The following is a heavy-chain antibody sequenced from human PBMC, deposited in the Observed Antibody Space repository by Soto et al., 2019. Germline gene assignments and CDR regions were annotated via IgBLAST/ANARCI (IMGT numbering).Heavy chain of an antibody. V-gene: IGHV1-3*05. Sequence: QVQLVQSGAEEKKPGASVKVSCKASGYTFTGYAMHWVRQAPGQRLEWMGWINAGNGNTKYSQKFQGRVTITRDTSAGAAYMGLSSLSSEDTAVYYCARAVAVAADFDYWGQGTLVTVSS. CDR3: ARAVAVAADFDY. CDR2: INAGNGNT. D-gene: IGHD6-19*01. J-gene: IGHJ4*02. CDR1: GYTFTGYA.